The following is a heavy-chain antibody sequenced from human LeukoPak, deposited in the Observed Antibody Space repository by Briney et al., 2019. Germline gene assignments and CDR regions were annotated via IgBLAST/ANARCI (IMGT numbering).Heavy chain of an antibody. CDR3: AKGYWNPGY. V-gene: IGHV3-23*01. D-gene: IGHD1-1*01. CDR2: VSGSGGST. J-gene: IGHJ4*02. Sequence: GGSLRLSCVASGFTFSTYAMTWVRQAPGKGLEWVSGVSGSGGSTYYADSVKGRFTISRDNSKNTLYLQMNNLRAEDTALYYCAKGYWNPGYWGQGTLVTVSS. CDR1: GFTFSTYA.